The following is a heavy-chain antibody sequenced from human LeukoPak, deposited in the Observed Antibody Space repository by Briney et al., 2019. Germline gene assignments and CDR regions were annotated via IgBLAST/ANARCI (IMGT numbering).Heavy chain of an antibody. CDR3: ARDGVIAVAGTYYFDY. Sequence: PGGSLRLSCVASGFTFSTYSMNWVRQAPGKGLEWVSSISSSSSYIYYADSVKGRFTISRDNAKNSLYLQMNSLRAEDTAVYYCARDGVIAVAGTYYFDYWGQGTLVTVSS. CDR1: GFTFSTYS. D-gene: IGHD6-19*01. CDR2: ISSSSSYI. J-gene: IGHJ4*02. V-gene: IGHV3-21*01.